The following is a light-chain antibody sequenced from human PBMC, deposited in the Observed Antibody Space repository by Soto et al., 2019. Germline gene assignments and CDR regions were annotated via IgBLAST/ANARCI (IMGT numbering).Light chain of an antibody. CDR1: QSVSSNN. V-gene: IGKV3-20*01. Sequence: EIVLTQSPGTLSLSPGERASLSCRASQSVSSNNLAWYQQKPGQAPRLLIYGASRRATGIPDRFSGSGSGTDFTLTIDRLEAEDFAVYFCQQYGSSPTPFGPGTKVDI. CDR2: GAS. CDR3: QQYGSSPTP. J-gene: IGKJ3*01.